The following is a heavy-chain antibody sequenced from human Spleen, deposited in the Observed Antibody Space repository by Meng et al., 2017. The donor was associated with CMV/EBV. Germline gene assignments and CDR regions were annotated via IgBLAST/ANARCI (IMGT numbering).Heavy chain of an antibody. CDR3: AKASHYDLREYGMDV. J-gene: IGHJ6*02. Sequence: GESLKISCAASGFTFSSYGMHWVRQAPGKGLEWVAFIRYDGSNKYYADSVKGRFTISRDNSKNTLYLQMNSLRAEDTAVYYCAKASHYDLREYGMDVWGQGTTVTVSS. V-gene: IGHV3-30*02. CDR1: GFTFSSYG. D-gene: IGHD3-3*01. CDR2: IRYDGSNK.